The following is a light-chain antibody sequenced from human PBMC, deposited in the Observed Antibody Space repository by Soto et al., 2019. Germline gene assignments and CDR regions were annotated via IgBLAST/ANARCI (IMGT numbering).Light chain of an antibody. Sequence: DIQLTQSPSSLSASVGDSVTITCRAGQSISSYVNWYHQKPGTAPKLLIYAASTLQSGVPSRFSGYGSWTDFTLTITRLQPDDFAPYYCQQSYSTPWTFGQGSQGEIK. J-gene: IGKJ1*01. CDR1: QSISSY. CDR3: QQSYSTPWT. V-gene: IGKV1-39*01. CDR2: AAS.